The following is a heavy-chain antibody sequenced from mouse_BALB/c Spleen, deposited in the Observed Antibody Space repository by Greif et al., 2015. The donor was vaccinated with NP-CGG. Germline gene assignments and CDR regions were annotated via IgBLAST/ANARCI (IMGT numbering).Heavy chain of an antibody. CDR3: AREDSSRYVDAMDY. CDR2: INPYNDGT. CDR1: GYTFTSYV. D-gene: IGHD3-2*01. V-gene: IGHV1-14*01. J-gene: IGHJ4*01. Sequence: EVQLQQSGPELVKPGASVKMSCKASGYTFTSYVMHWVKQKPGQGLEWIGYINPYNDGTKYNEKFKGKATLTSDKSSSAAYMELSSLTSEDSAVYYCAREDSSRYVDAMDYWGQGTSVTVSS.